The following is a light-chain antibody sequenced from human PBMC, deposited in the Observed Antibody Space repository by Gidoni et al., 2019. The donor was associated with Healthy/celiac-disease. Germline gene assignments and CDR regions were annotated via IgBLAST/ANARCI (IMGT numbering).Light chain of an antibody. Sequence: SYELTQPPSVSVSPGQTASITCCGDKLGDKYACWYQQKPGQSPVLVIYQDSKRPSGIPERFSGSNSGNTATLTISGTQAMDEADYYCQAWDSNSYVFGTGTKVTVL. CDR3: QAWDSNSYV. CDR2: QDS. J-gene: IGLJ1*01. V-gene: IGLV3-1*01. CDR1: KLGDKY.